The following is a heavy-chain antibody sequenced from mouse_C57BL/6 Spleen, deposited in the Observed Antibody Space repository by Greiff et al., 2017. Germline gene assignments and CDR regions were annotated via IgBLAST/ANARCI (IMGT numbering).Heavy chain of an antibody. CDR3: ARRNWDVSGLGYAMDY. CDR2: ISSGSSTI. CDR1: GFTFSDYG. V-gene: IGHV5-17*01. D-gene: IGHD4-1*01. J-gene: IGHJ4*01. Sequence: EVMLVESGGGLVKPGGSLKLSCAASGFTFSDYGMHWVRQAPEKGLEWVAYISSGSSTIYYADTVKGRFTISRANAKNTLFLQLTSLTSQDTAMYYCARRNWDVSGLGYAMDYWGQGTSVTVSA.